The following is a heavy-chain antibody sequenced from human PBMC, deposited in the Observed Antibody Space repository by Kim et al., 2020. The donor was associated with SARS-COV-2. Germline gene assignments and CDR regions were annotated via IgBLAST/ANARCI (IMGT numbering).Heavy chain of an antibody. CDR1: GGSFSGYY. J-gene: IGHJ5*02. CDR3: ARGGVRFLESGLRWFDP. Sequence: SETLSLTCAVYGGSFSGYYWSWIRQPPGKGLEWIGEINHSGSTNYNPSLKSRVTISVDTSKNQFSLKLSSVTAADTAVYYCARGGVRFLESGLRWFDPGAREPWSPSPQ. CDR2: INHSGST. D-gene: IGHD3-3*01. V-gene: IGHV4-34*01.